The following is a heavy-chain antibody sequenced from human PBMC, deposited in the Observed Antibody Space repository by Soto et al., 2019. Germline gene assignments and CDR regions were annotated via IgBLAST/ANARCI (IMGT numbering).Heavy chain of an antibody. CDR3: ARGHLYYYDSSGCYFDY. CDR1: GGSIRSSNW. Sequence: QVQLQESGPGLVKPSGTLSLTCAVSGGSIRSSNWWSWVRQPPGKGLEWIGEIYHSGSTNYNPSLKSRVTISVDKSKNQFSLKLSSVTAADTAVYYCARGHLYYYDSSGCYFDYWGQGTLVTVSS. CDR2: IYHSGST. D-gene: IGHD3-22*01. J-gene: IGHJ4*02. V-gene: IGHV4-4*02.